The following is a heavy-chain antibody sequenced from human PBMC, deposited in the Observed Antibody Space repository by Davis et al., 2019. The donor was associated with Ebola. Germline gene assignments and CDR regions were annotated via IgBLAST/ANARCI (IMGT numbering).Heavy chain of an antibody. CDR3: ARGGYYYDSSGSLDWFDP. CDR1: GYTFTSYG. D-gene: IGHD3-22*01. Sequence: ASVKVSCKASGYTFTSYGISWVRQAPGQGLEWMGWISAYNGNTNYAQKLQGRVTMTTDTSTSTAYMELRSLRSDDTAVYYCARGGYYYDSSGSLDWFDPWGQGTLVTVSS. V-gene: IGHV1-18*04. CDR2: ISAYNGNT. J-gene: IGHJ5*02.